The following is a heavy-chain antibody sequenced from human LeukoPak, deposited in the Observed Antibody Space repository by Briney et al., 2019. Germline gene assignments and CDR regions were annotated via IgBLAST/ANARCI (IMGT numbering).Heavy chain of an antibody. Sequence: QPGGSLRLSCTASGFTFSSYAMHWVRQAPGKGLEWISSIGNREGTFYYVDSVNYADSVKGRFTISRDNAKNSLFLQMNSLRVDDTAVYFCVRHRAEYCNGDACYLDYWGQGTRVTVSS. D-gene: IGHD2/OR15-2a*01. J-gene: IGHJ4*02. V-gene: IGHV3-48*03. CDR1: GFTFSSYA. CDR2: IGNREGTF. CDR3: VRHRAEYCNGDACYLDY.